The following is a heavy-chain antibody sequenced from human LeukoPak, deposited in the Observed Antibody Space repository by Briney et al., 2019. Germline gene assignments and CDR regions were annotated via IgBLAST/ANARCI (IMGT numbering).Heavy chain of an antibody. D-gene: IGHD6-19*01. CDR2: IYYSGST. V-gene: IGHV4-39*01. Sequence: SETLSLTCTVSGGSISSSSYYWGWIRQPPGKGLEWIGCIYYSGSTYYNPSLKSRVTISVDTSKNRCSLKLSSVTAADTAVYYCARQDSSGWDLDYWGQGTLVTVSS. CDR1: GGSISSSSYY. J-gene: IGHJ4*02. CDR3: ARQDSSGWDLDY.